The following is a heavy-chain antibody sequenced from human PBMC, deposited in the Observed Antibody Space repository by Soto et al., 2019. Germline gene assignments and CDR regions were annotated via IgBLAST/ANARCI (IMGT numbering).Heavy chain of an antibody. V-gene: IGHV3-33*01. CDR3: ARDRGGYDFYYFDY. CDR2: IWYDGSNK. J-gene: IGHJ4*02. D-gene: IGHD5-12*01. Sequence: QVQLVESGGGVVQPGRSLRLSCAASGFTFRSYGMHWVRQAPGKGLEWVAVIWYDGSNKYYADSVKGRFTISRDNSKNTLYLQMNSLRAEDTAVYYCARDRGGYDFYYFDYWGQGTLVTVSS. CDR1: GFTFRSYG.